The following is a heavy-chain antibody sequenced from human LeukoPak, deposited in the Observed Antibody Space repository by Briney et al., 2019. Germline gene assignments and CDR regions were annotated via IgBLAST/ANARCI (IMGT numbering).Heavy chain of an antibody. D-gene: IGHD1-26*01. V-gene: IGHV3-11*06. CDR3: ARVRGSYSFDY. CDR1: GFTFSDYY. J-gene: IGHJ4*02. Sequence: GGSRTLSCAASGFTFSDYYMSWIRQAPGKGLEWVSYISSSSGDTSYADSVKGRFTISRDNAENSLFLQMNSLRAEDTAIYYCARVRGSYSFDYWGRGTLVTVSS. CDR2: ISSSSGDT.